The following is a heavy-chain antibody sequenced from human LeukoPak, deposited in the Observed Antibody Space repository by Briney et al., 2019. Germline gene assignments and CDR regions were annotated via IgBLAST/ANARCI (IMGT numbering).Heavy chain of an antibody. Sequence: GGSLRLSCIASRFTFSNYAMNWVRQPPGQGLEWISSISSTSSNIYYSDSVKGRVTISRDNAKNSLYLQMNSLRAEDTAVYYCARGGYSGYVTFDIWGQGTMVTVSS. CDR1: RFTFSNYA. V-gene: IGHV3-21*01. CDR3: ARGGYSGYVTFDI. CDR2: ISSTSSNI. J-gene: IGHJ3*02. D-gene: IGHD5-12*01.